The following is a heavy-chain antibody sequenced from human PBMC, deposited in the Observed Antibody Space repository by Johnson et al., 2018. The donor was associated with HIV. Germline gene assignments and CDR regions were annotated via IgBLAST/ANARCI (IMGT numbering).Heavy chain of an antibody. CDR1: AFTFSNYA. CDR2: ISYDGRNK. J-gene: IGHJ3*01. CDR3: ARTSCSGARCLGYDPFDV. V-gene: IGHV3-30*03. Sequence: QVQLVESGGGVVQPGRSLRLACAASAFTFSNYAMHWVRQAPGKGLEWVAVISYDGRNKYYADSVKGRFTISRDNSKNTLYLELKSLRSEDTAVYYCARTSCSGARCLGYDPFDVWGQGAMVTVSS. D-gene: IGHD2-15*01.